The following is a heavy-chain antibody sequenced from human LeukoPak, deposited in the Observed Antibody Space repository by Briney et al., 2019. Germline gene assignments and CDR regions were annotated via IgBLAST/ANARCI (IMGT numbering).Heavy chain of an antibody. J-gene: IGHJ4*02. Sequence: PGGSLRLSCAASGFTFSDYSMNWVRQAPGKGLEWISYISSSTSTIYYADSVKGRFTISRDNAKNSLYLQMNSLRAEDTAVYYCARDLNYYDSSGYNPFDYWGQGTLVTVSS. V-gene: IGHV3-48*04. CDR2: ISSSTSTI. CDR3: ARDLNYYDSSGYNPFDY. CDR1: GFTFSDYS. D-gene: IGHD3-22*01.